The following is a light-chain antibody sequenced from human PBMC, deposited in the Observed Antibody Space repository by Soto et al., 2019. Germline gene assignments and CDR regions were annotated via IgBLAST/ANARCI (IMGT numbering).Light chain of an antibody. CDR2: GAS. V-gene: IGKV3-20*01. J-gene: IGKJ3*01. CDR1: QSVTNNF. CDR3: QHYGTPPFT. Sequence: IVLTQSPGTLSLSPGERATLSCGASQSVTNNFLAWYQQKPGQAPRLLIYGASSRATGVPDRFSGSGSVTDFPLTISRLEPGYFAVYYCQHYGTPPFTFGPGTKVDIK.